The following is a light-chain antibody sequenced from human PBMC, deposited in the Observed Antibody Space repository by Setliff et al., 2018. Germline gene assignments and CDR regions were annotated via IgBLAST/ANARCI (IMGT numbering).Light chain of an antibody. Sequence: QSVLTQPASVSGSPGQSITISCTGASSDVGGYNYVSWYQQHPGKAPKLMIYDVSNRPSGVSNRFSGSKSGNTASLTISGLQAEDEADYYCSSYTGTYVFGSGTKVT. CDR3: SSYTGTYV. CDR1: SSDVGGYNY. CDR2: DVS. J-gene: IGLJ1*01. V-gene: IGLV2-14*03.